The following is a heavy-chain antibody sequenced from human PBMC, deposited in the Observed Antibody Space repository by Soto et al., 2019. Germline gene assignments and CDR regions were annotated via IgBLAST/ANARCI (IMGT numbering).Heavy chain of an antibody. J-gene: IGHJ4*02. CDR3: ARSEATVLDS. CDR1: GDSMTSSNW. CDR2: SHQSGRT. D-gene: IGHD4-17*01. V-gene: IGHV4-4*02. Sequence: QVQLQESGPGLVRPSGTLSLTCTVSGDSMTSSNWWNWVRQTPGKGLQWIGESHQSGRTNYNPSLKSPVTISVDKSKNRFSLNLNSVTAADTAVYYCARSEATVLDSWGQGTLVTVSS.